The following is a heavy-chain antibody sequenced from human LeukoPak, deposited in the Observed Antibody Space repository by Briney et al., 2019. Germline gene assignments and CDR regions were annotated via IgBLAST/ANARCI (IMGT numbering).Heavy chain of an antibody. V-gene: IGHV1-2*02. CDR2: INPNSGGT. Sequence: GASVKVSCKASGYTLTGYYMHWVRQAPGQGLEWMGWINPNSGGTNYAQKFQGRVTMTRDTSISTAYMELSRLRSDDTAVYYCARGAIVSSGYYFDYWGQGTLVTVSS. D-gene: IGHD3-22*01. CDR1: GYTLTGYY. CDR3: ARGAIVSSGYYFDY. J-gene: IGHJ4*02.